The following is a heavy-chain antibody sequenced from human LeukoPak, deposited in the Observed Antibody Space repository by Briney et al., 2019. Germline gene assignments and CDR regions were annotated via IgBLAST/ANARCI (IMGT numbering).Heavy chain of an antibody. CDR3: ARSVVDYYGSPNWFDP. CDR1: GGSTNTADYH. J-gene: IGHJ5*02. Sequence: PSETLSLTCTVSGGSTNTADYHWRWLRQSPGTGLEWIGNIYFNGKTDYNPSLKSRVTISLQMSKNQFSLKLRSVTVADTAMYYCARSVVDYYGSPNWFDPWGQGALVTVSS. CDR2: IYFNGKT. D-gene: IGHD3-10*01. V-gene: IGHV4-30-4*01.